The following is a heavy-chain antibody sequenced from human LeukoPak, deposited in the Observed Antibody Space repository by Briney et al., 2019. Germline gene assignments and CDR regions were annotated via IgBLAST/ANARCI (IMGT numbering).Heavy chain of an antibody. CDR2: IIPIFGSA. CDR3: ARDGYCSGGSCSRAFMDV. Sequence: GASVKVSCKASGGTFSSYAINWVRQAPGQGLEWMGGIIPIFGSANYAQKFQGRVTITADESTSTAYMELSSLRSEDTAVYYCARDGYCSGGSCSRAFMDVWGKGTTVTISS. J-gene: IGHJ6*03. D-gene: IGHD2-15*01. CDR1: GGTFSSYA. V-gene: IGHV1-69*01.